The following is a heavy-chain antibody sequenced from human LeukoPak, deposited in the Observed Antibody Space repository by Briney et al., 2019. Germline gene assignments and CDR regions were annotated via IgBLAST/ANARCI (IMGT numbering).Heavy chain of an antibody. V-gene: IGHV3-7*01. J-gene: IGHJ6*02. D-gene: IGHD2-8*01. Sequence: GGSLRLSCAASTFTSSGHWMSWVRQAPGKGLEWVANIKEDGSEKYYLDSVKGRFTISRDNAKNSLHLQINSLGVEDTAVYYRARNSFAELMLLGSAYGMDVWGQGTTVIVSS. CDR2: IKEDGSEK. CDR3: ARNSFAELMLLGSAYGMDV. CDR1: TFTSSGHW.